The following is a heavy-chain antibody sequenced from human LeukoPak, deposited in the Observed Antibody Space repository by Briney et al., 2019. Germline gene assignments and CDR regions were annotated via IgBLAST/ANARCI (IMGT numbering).Heavy chain of an antibody. CDR1: GYTFTSYG. J-gene: IGHJ4*02. V-gene: IGHV1-18*01. CDR3: ARPRVAGSFDY. D-gene: IGHD6-19*01. Sequence: ASMKVSCKTSGYTFTSYGISWVRQAPGQGLEWMGWISGYSANTNYGQKFQGRVTMTIDTSTTTVYMELRSLRSDDTAVYYCARPRVAGSFDYWGQGTLVTVSS. CDR2: ISGYSANT.